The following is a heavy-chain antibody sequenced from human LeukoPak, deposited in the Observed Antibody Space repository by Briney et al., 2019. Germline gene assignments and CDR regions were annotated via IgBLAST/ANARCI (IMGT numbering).Heavy chain of an antibody. Sequence: GGSLRLSCAASGFTFSSYAMSWVRQAPGKGLEWVSAISGSGGSTYYADSMKGRFTISRDNSKNTLYLQMNSLRAEDTAVYYCAKAYYYDSSGYYYYFDYWGQGTLVTVSS. D-gene: IGHD3-22*01. J-gene: IGHJ4*02. CDR3: AKAYYYDSSGYYYYFDY. CDR1: GFTFSSYA. CDR2: ISGSGGST. V-gene: IGHV3-23*01.